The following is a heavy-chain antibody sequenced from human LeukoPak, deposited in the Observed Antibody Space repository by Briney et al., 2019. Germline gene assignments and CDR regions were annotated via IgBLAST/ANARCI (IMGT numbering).Heavy chain of an antibody. J-gene: IGHJ3*01. CDR1: GFTFGENW. CDR3: AREEHRLAEAGTSAFDL. D-gene: IGHD6-13*01. V-gene: IGHV3-74*01. Sequence: GGSLRLSCVASGFTFGENWMHWVRQAPGKGLAWVSHINRDGGLANYADSVKGRFTISRDNARNTVYLQMSSLRVEDTAIYFCAREEHRLAEAGTSAFDLGGQGTLVTVSP. CDR2: INRDGGLA.